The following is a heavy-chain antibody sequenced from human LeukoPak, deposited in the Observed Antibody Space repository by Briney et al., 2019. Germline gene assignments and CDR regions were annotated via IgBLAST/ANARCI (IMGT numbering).Heavy chain of an antibody. V-gene: IGHV4-34*01. Sequence: SETLSLTCAVSGGSFSGYYWSWIRQPPGKGLEWIGEINHSGSTNYNPSLKSRVTISVDTSKNQFSLKLSSVTAADTAVSYCARGSGIVDVVAATRDYYYYYYMDVWGKGTTVTVSS. CDR1: GGSFSGYY. D-gene: IGHD2-15*01. CDR3: ARGSGIVDVVAATRDYYYYYYMDV. J-gene: IGHJ6*03. CDR2: INHSGST.